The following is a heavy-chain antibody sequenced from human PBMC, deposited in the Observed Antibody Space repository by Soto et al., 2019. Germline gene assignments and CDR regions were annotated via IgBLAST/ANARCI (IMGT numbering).Heavy chain of an antibody. D-gene: IGHD1-26*01. CDR1: GGTFSSYT. CDR2: IIPILGIA. Sequence: QVQLVQSGAEMKKPGSSVKVSCKASGGTFSSYTISWVRQAPGQGLEWMGRIIPILGIANYAQKFQGRVTITADKSTSTAYMELSSLRSEDTAVYYCASFIVGATSSKGYWGQGTLVTVSS. CDR3: ASFIVGATSSKGY. J-gene: IGHJ4*02. V-gene: IGHV1-69*02.